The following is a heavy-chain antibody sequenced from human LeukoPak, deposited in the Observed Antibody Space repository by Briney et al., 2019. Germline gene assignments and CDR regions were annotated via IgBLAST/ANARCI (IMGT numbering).Heavy chain of an antibody. CDR2: IDPSDSYT. J-gene: IGHJ6*04. D-gene: IGHD7-27*01. CDR1: GYIFTSYC. CDR3: ARFLGPSYGMDV. V-gene: IGHV5-10-1*01. Sequence: GESLRISCKGSGYIFTSYCISWVRQMPGKGLEWMGRIDPSDSYTNYSPSFQGHVTISADKYISTAYLRWSSLKASDTAMYYCARFLGPSYGMDVWGKGTTVTVSS.